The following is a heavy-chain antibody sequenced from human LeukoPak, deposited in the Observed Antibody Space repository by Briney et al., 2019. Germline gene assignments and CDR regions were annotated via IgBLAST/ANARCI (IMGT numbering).Heavy chain of an antibody. Sequence: GRSLRLSCAASGFTFSSYGMHWVRQAPGKGLEWVAVIWYDGSNKYYADSVKGRFTISRDNSKNTLYLQMNSLRAENTAVYYCARDYGIFGGYYYCGMDVWGQGTTVTVSS. D-gene: IGHD3-3*01. J-gene: IGHJ6*02. CDR1: GFTFSSYG. V-gene: IGHV3-33*01. CDR2: IWYDGSNK. CDR3: ARDYGIFGGYYYCGMDV.